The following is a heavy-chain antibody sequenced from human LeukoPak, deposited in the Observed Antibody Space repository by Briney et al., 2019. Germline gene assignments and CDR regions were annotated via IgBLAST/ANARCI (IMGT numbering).Heavy chain of an antibody. CDR2: ISPSGGST. J-gene: IGHJ6*03. D-gene: IGHD2-15*01. CDR1: GYTFTSNY. Sequence: ASVKVSCKAFGYTFTSNYMHWVRQAPGQGPEWMGVISPSGGSTTYAQKFQGRVTLTRDMSTSTDYLELSSLRSEDTAVYYCARWRYCSGGSCNLDYYYYYMDVWGKGTTVTISS. CDR3: ARWRYCSGGSCNLDYYYYYMDV. V-gene: IGHV1-46*01.